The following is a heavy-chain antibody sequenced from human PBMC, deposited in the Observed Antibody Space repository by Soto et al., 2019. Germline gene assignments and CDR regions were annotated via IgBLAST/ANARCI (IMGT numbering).Heavy chain of an antibody. CDR2: IIPILRST. V-gene: IGHV1-69*06. CDR3: ARVIPPQYGSGWRSLYWYFEL. Sequence: QVQLVQSGAEVKKPGSSVKVSCKASGGTCNSYALTWVRQAPGHGLEWMGGIIPILRSTNYAQKFQGRVTITANRSTSTAYMELSSLRSDDTAVYYCARVIPPQYGSGWRSLYWYFELWGLGTLVTVSS. D-gene: IGHD6-19*01. J-gene: IGHJ2*01. CDR1: GGTCNSYA.